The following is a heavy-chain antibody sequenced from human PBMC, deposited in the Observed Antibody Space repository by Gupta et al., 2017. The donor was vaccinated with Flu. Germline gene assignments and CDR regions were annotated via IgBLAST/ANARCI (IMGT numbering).Heavy chain of an antibody. J-gene: IGHJ4*02. V-gene: IGHV3-73*01. CDR1: SGFA. CDR3: TRGRSYYLIDY. D-gene: IGHD1-26*01. CDR2: IRSKANSYAT. Sequence: SGFARHWVRQASGKGLEWVGRIRSKANSYATAYAASVKGRFTISRDDSKNTAYLQMNSLKTEDTAVYYCTRGRSYYLIDYWGQGTLVTVSS.